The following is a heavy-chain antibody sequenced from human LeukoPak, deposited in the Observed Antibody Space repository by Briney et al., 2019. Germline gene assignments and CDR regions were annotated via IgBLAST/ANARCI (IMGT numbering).Heavy chain of an antibody. CDR3: ARESLDAFPDY. J-gene: IGHJ4*02. Sequence: SGTLSLTCTVSGGSISSPNWWNWVRQSPGKGLEWIGEISQSGNTNYNPSLKSRVTMSVDKSKNQFSLQLSSVTAADTAVYYCARESLDAFPDYWGQGTLVTVSS. D-gene: IGHD2/OR15-2a*01. CDR1: GGSISSPNW. V-gene: IGHV4-4*02. CDR2: ISQSGNT.